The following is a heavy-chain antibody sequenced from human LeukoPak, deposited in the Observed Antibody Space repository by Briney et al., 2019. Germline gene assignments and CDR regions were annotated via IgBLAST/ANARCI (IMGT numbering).Heavy chain of an antibody. V-gene: IGHV1-3*02. CDR2: SNAGNGNT. J-gene: IGHJ4*02. CDR1: GYTFTSYA. D-gene: IGHD3-22*01. Sequence: ASVKVSCKASGYTFTSYAMHWVRQAPGQRLEWMGWSNAGNGNTKYSQEFQGRVTITRDTSASTAYMELSSLRSEDMAVYYCAAAITMIVVVIFYFDYRGQGTLVTVSS. CDR3: AAAITMIVVVIFYFDY.